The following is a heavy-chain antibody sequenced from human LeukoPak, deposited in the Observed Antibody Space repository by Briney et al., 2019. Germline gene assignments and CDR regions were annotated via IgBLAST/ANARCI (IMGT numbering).Heavy chain of an antibody. V-gene: IGHV1-2*06. CDR3: ARVGDGLNDAFDI. Sequence: GASVRVSCKASGYTFTGYFMNRVRQAPGQGLEWMGRINPNNGGTNYAQNFQVRVTMTRDTSISTAYMELSSLRSEDTAVYYCARVGDGLNDAFDIWGQGTMVTVSS. CDR1: GYTFTGYF. J-gene: IGHJ3*02. CDR2: INPNNGGT. D-gene: IGHD5-24*01.